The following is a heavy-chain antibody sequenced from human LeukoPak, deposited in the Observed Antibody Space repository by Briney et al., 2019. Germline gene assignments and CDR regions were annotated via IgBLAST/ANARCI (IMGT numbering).Heavy chain of an antibody. Sequence: RASVKLSCKASGYTFTSYDINWVRQATGQGLEWMGWMNPNSGNTGYAQKFQGRVTMTRNTSISTAYMELSSLRSEDTAVYYCARGNRLIWFGELRDYWGQGTLVTVSS. CDR2: MNPNSGNT. V-gene: IGHV1-8*01. D-gene: IGHD3-10*01. CDR1: GYTFTSYD. J-gene: IGHJ4*02. CDR3: ARGNRLIWFGELRDY.